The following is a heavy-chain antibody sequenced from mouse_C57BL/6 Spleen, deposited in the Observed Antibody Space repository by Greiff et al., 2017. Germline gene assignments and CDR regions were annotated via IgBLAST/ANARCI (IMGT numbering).Heavy chain of an antibody. V-gene: IGHV2-2*01. J-gene: IGHJ4*01. Sequence: VQLQQSGPGLVQPSQSLSITCTVSGFSLTSYGVHWVRQSPGKGLEWLGVIWSGGSTDYNAAFIYRLSISKDNSKSQVFFKMNSLQADDTAIYYCARKGYYGMDYWGQGTSVTVSS. CDR1: GFSLTSYG. CDR3: ARKGYYGMDY. CDR2: IWSGGST.